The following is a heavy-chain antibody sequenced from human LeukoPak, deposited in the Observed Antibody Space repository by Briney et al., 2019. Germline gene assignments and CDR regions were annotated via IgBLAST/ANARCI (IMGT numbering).Heavy chain of an antibody. D-gene: IGHD3-16*02. J-gene: IGHJ4*02. V-gene: IGHV1-18*01. CDR3: ARARIVTFGGVIVSNPTDY. CDR2: ISAYNGNT. CDR1: GYTFTSYG. Sequence: GASVKVSCKASGYTFTSYGISWVRQAPGQGLEWMGWISAYNGNTNYAQKLQGRVTMTTDTSTSTAYMELRSLRSDDTAVYYCARARIVTFGGVIVSNPTDYWGQGTLVTVSS.